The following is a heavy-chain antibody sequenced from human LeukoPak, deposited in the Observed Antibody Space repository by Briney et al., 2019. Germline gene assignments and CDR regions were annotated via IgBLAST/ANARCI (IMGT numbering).Heavy chain of an antibody. J-gene: IGHJ6*02. CDR2: IYWSGST. CDR1: GGSISNYY. CDR3: ARSDCSTTSCVAYYGMDV. D-gene: IGHD2-2*01. Sequence: PSETLSLTCTVSGGSISNYYWNWIRQPPGKGLEWIGYIYWSGSTNYNPSLKSRVTISVDTSKNQFPLKLSSMTAADTAVYYCARSDCSTTSCVAYYGMDVWGQGTTVTVSS. V-gene: IGHV4-59*08.